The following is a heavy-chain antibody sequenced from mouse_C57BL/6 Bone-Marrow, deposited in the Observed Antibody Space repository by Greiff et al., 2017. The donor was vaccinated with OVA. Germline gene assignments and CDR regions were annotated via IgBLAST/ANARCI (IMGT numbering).Heavy chain of an antibody. CDR3: ARLRQSSGYGMDY. Sequence: VQLQQSGAELVRPGASVKLSCKASGYTFTDYYINWVKQRPGQGLEWIARIYPGSGNTYYNEKFKGKATLTAEKSSSTAYMQLSSLTSEDSAVYFCARLRQSSGYGMDYWGQGTSVTVSS. CDR1: GYTFTDYY. CDR2: IYPGSGNT. J-gene: IGHJ4*01. D-gene: IGHD3-2*02. V-gene: IGHV1-76*01.